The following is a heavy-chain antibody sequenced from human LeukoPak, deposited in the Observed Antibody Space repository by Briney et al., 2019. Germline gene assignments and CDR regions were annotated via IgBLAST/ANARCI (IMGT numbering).Heavy chain of an antibody. D-gene: IGHD4-17*01. CDR1: GFTFSSYA. CDR3: AKHRTTVTHLPRIDY. CDR2: ISGSGGST. Sequence: GGSLRLSCAAYGFTFSSYAMSWVRQAPGKGLEWVSAISGSGGSTYYADSVKGRFHLSRDNSKNTLYLQMHSLRAEDTAVYYCAKHRTTVTHLPRIDYWGQGTLVTVSS. J-gene: IGHJ4*02. V-gene: IGHV3-23*01.